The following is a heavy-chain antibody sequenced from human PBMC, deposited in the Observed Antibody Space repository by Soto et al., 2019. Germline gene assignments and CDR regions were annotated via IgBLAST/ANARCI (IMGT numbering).Heavy chain of an antibody. CDR3: ARGNKLWGGYGMDV. D-gene: IGHD3-3*01. J-gene: IGHJ6*02. CDR2: TYYRSKWYN. CDR1: GDSVSSNSAA. V-gene: IGHV6-1*01. Sequence: TLSLTCAMSGDSVSSNSAAWNWIRQSPSRGLEWLGRTYYRSKWYNDYAVSVKSRITINPDTSKNQFSLQLNSVTPEDTAVYYCARGNKLWGGYGMDVWGQGTTVTVSS.